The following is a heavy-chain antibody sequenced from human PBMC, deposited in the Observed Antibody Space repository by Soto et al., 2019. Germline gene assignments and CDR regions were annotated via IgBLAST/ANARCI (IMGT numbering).Heavy chain of an antibody. V-gene: IGHV1-58*01. CDR1: GFTFTSSA. D-gene: IGHD6-13*01. CDR3: AADHSSSWYWGYYGMDV. Sequence: VASVKVSCKASGFTFTSSAVQWVRQARGQRLEWIGWIVVGSGNTNYAQKFQERVTITRDMSTSTAYMELSSLRSEDTAVYYCAADHSSSWYWGYYGMDVWGQGTTVTVSS. CDR2: IVVGSGNT. J-gene: IGHJ6*02.